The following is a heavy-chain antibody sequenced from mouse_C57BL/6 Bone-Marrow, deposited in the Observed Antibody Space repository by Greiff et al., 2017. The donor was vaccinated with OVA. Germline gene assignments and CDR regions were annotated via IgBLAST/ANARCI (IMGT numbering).Heavy chain of an antibody. J-gene: IGHJ2*01. CDR2: IDPSDSET. D-gene: IGHD6-2*01. V-gene: IGHV1-52*01. CDR1: GYTFTSYW. CDR3: ARLGVSYYFDY. Sequence: VQLQQPGAELVRPGSSVKLSCKASGYTFTSYWMHWVKQRPIQGLEWIGNIDPSDSETHYNQKFKVKATLTVDKSSSTAYMQLSSLTSEDSAVYYCARLGVSYYFDYWGQGTTLTVSS.